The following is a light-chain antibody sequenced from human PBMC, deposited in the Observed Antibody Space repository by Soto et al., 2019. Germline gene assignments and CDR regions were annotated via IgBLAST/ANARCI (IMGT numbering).Light chain of an antibody. CDR1: SSDVGGYNY. CDR2: EVS. V-gene: IGLV2-14*01. J-gene: IGLJ1*01. CDR3: SSYTSSSTFYV. Sequence: QSVLTQPASVSGSPGQSITISCTGTSSDVGGYNYVSWYQQHPGKAPKLMIYEVSNRPSGVSNRFSGSKSGNTASLTISGLQAEDEADYYYSSYTSSSTFYVFGTGTKLTVL.